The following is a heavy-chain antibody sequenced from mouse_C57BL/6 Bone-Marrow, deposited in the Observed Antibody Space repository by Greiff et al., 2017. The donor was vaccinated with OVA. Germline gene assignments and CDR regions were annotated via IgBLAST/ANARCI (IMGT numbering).Heavy chain of an antibody. CDR3: ASYDYDLDWYFDF. Sequence: VKLMESGPGLVQPSQSLSITCTVSGFSLTSYGVHWVRQSPGKGLEWLGVIWRGGSTDYNAAFISRLSISKDNSKSQVFFKMNSLQADDTAIYYCASYDYDLDWYFDFWGTGTTVTVSS. V-gene: IGHV2-2*01. CDR1: GFSLTSYG. D-gene: IGHD2-4*01. J-gene: IGHJ1*03. CDR2: IWRGGST.